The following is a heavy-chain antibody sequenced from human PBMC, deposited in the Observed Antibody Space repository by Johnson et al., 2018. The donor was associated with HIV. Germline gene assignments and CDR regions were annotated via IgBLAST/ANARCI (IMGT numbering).Heavy chain of an antibody. V-gene: IGHV3-11*04. CDR1: GFTFSDYY. CDR3: ARGALLWCRADDAFDI. D-gene: IGHD3-10*01. J-gene: IGHJ3*02. CDR2: ISRSGSTI. Sequence: QVQLVESGGGLVQPGGSLRLSCAASGFTFSDYYMSWIRQAPGKGLEWVSYISRSGSTIYYADSVKGRFTISRDNAKNSMYLQMNSLRAEDTAVYYCARGALLWCRADDAFDIWGQGTMVTVSS.